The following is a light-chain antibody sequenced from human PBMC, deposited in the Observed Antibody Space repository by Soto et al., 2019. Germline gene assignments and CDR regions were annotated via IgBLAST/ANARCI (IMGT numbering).Light chain of an antibody. CDR2: ANT. CDR1: SSNVGAGFD. Sequence: QSVLTQPPSVSGAPGQRVTISCTGSSSNVGAGFDVHWYQQVPGTAPKLLIYANTKRPSGVLDRFAGSKSGTSASLAITDLQAEDEADYYCQSTSRSGTQVFGTGTKLTVL. V-gene: IGLV1-40*01. CDR3: QSTSRSGTQV. J-gene: IGLJ1*01.